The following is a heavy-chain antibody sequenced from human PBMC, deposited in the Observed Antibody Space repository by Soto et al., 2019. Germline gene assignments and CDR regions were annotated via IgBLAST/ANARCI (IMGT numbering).Heavy chain of an antibody. D-gene: IGHD3-22*01. CDR1: GYTFIRNG. CDR2: ISPNSGNT. CDR3: VKDRDSNSWPSRDV. J-gene: IGHJ6*02. V-gene: IGHV1-18*01. Sequence: QVHLVQSGAEVKKPGASVNVSCKTSGYTFIRNGISWVRQAPGQGLEWMGWISPNSGNTKYAQKLQGRVLMTTDTPTSTAYMELRSLRSDDTAVYYCVKDRDSNSWPSRDVWGPGTTVTVSS.